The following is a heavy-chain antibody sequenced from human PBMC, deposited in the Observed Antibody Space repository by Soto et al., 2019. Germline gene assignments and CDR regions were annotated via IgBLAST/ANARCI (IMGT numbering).Heavy chain of an antibody. CDR1: GFTFSSYD. CDR2: ISSDGSNE. D-gene: IGHD5-18*01. V-gene: IGHV3-30*18. CDR3: AKGRGHSPGKGYYGMAV. J-gene: IGHJ6*01. Sequence: GGSLRLSCAVSGFTFSSYDMHWVRQASGKGLEWVAVISSDGSNEHYADSVKGRFTISRDNSRSTLYLQVNSLRTDDSAVYYCAKGRGHSPGKGYYGMAVWGQGTTVTV.